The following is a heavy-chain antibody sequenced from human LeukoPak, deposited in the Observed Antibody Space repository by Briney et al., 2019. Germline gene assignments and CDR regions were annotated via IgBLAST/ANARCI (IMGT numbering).Heavy chain of an antibody. CDR2: IYYSGRT. CDR1: LGSLSSSSYY. V-gene: IGHV4-39*01. J-gene: IGHJ6*03. Sequence: SGTLSLTRTVSLGSLSSSSYYGGWIRHPPGKGLEWLGSIYYSGRTYYNPSLKSRVTISVDTSKNQFSLKLSSVTAADTAVYYCARQSFSPIVVVPAAILYYYMDVWGKGTTVTVSS. CDR3: ARQSFSPIVVVPAAILYYYMDV. D-gene: IGHD2-2*01.